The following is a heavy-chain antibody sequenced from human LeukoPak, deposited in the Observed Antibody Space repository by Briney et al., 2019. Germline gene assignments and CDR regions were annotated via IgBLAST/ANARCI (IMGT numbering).Heavy chain of an antibody. CDR2: IYSSGST. V-gene: IGHV4-38-2*02. J-gene: IGHJ4*02. Sequence: PSETLSLTCTVSGYSISSGYYWGWIRQPPGKGLEWIGSIYSSGSTHYNASLQSRVTISIETSKNQISLRLNSVTAADTAMYYCAKSGGYGLIDYWGQGTLVTVSS. D-gene: IGHD1-26*01. CDR3: AKSGGYGLIDY. CDR1: GYSISSGYY.